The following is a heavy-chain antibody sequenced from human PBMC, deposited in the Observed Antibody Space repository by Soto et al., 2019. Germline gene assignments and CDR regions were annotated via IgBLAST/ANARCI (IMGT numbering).Heavy chain of an antibody. CDR1: EFAFSTYG. CDR3: AKDHVYSGIYDYYFDY. J-gene: IGHJ4*02. CDR2: VSNDGSNI. Sequence: QVHLVESGGGVDHPGRSLRLSCAASEFAFSTYGMHWVRQAPGKGLEWVAVVSNDGSNIYYADSVRGRFTISRDNSKNMLYLQMNSLRAEDTAVYYCAKDHVYSGIYDYYFDYWGQGTLVTVSS. V-gene: IGHV3-30*18. D-gene: IGHD1-26*01.